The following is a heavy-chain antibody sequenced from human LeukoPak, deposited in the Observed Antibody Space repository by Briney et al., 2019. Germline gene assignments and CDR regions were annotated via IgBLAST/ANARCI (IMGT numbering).Heavy chain of an antibody. CDR2: VYTSGST. J-gene: IGHJ4*02. V-gene: IGHV4-61*02. D-gene: IGHD3-9*01. Sequence: PSETLSLTCTVSGGSISSGSYYWTWIRQPAGKGLECIGRVYTSGSTNYNPSLKSRVTISLDTSKNQFSLKLLSVTAEDTAVYYCARQNYNILTCPLDYWGQGTLVTVSS. CDR3: ARQNYNILTCPLDY. CDR1: GGSISSGSYY.